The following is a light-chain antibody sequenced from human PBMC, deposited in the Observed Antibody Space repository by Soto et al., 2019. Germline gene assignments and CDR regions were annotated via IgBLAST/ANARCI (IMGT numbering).Light chain of an antibody. CDR3: QQYNTYSRT. CDR1: QYVSTW. CDR2: DES. Sequence: DIQMTQSPSALSASVVDRVNITCRASQYVSTWLAWYQQKPGKAPKVLIYDESKLESGVPSRFSGSGSGTEFTLTISSLQPDDFATYYCQQYNTYSRTFGQGTKVDIK. J-gene: IGKJ1*01. V-gene: IGKV1-5*01.